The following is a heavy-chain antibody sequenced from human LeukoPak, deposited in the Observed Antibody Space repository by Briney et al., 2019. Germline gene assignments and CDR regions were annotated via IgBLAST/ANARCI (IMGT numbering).Heavy chain of an antibody. J-gene: IGHJ4*02. CDR2: ISGSGGST. D-gene: IGHD3-9*01. CDR1: GFTFSSYA. Sequence: PGGSLRLSCAASGFTFSSYAMSWVRQAPGKGLEWVSAISGSGGSTYYADSVKGRFTISRDNSKNTLYLQMNSLRADDTAVYYCAKDAPEPYDILTGYYNGGYYFDYWGQGTLVTVSS. V-gene: IGHV3-23*01. CDR3: AKDAPEPYDILTGYYNGGYYFDY.